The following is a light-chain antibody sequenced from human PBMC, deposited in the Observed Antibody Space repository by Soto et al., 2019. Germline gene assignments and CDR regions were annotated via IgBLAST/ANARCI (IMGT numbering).Light chain of an antibody. J-gene: IGLJ2*01. CDR2: QNS. CDR3: QARDSSVV. CDR1: KLGDKY. V-gene: IGLV3-1*01. Sequence: SYELTQPPSVSVSPGQTASITCSGGKLGDKYACWYQQKPGQSPVLVLYQNSKRPSGIPERFSGSNSGNTATLTISGTQAMDEADYYCQARDSSVVFGGGTKLT.